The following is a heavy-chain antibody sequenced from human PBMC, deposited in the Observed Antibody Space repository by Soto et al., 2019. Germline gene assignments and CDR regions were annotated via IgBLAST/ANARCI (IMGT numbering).Heavy chain of an antibody. CDR1: GYTFTTYY. CDR3: ARAFGSAYSKKTQQHYYYYFGLDV. D-gene: IGHD4-4*01. CDR2: MNPNSGSV. J-gene: IGHJ6*01. V-gene: IGHV1-46*01. Sequence: ASVKVSCKASGYTFTTYYIHWVRQAPGQGLEWVGVMNPNSGSVTYAQKFQGRVAMTRDRSTATVYLEVSGLTSDDKAEYFCARAFGSAYSKKTQQHYYYYFGLDVRGQGTTVTVSS.